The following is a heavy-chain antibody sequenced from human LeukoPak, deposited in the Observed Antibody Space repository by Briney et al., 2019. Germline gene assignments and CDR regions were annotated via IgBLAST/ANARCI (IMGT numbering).Heavy chain of an antibody. CDR3: ARDSGYSSSWDMGYYYYGMDV. V-gene: IGHV3-33*01. CDR2: IWYDGSNK. J-gene: IGHJ6*04. Sequence: GGSLRLSCAASGFAFSSDGMHWGRQAPGKGLGWVAGIWYDGSNKYYTDSVKGRFTISRENSKNTLYLQMNSLRAEDTDVYYCARDSGYSSSWDMGYYYYGMDVWGKGTTVTVSS. CDR1: GFAFSSDG. D-gene: IGHD6-13*01.